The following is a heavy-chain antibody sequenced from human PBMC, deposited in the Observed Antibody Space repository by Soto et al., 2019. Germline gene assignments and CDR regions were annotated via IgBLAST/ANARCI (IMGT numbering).Heavy chain of an antibody. CDR3: ARALYDYWSGAPQGFFDY. J-gene: IGHJ4*02. V-gene: IGHV4-30-4*01. CDR1: GGSISSGHYY. CDR2: IYYSGST. D-gene: IGHD2-8*02. Sequence: SETLSLTCTVSGGSISSGHYYWSWIRQPPGKGLEWIGYIYYSGSTYYNPSLKSRVTISVDRSMNKFSLKLTSVTAADTAVYYCARALYDYWSGAPQGFFDYWGQGTLVPVSS.